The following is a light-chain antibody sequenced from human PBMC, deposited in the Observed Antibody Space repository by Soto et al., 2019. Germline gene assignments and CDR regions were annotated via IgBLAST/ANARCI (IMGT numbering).Light chain of an antibody. CDR3: CSYAGSSTYVV. V-gene: IGLV2-23*01. J-gene: IGLJ2*01. CDR2: EGS. CDR1: SSDVGSYNR. Sequence: QSALTQPASVSGSPGQSITISCTGTSSDVGSYNRVSWYQQHPGKAPKLMIYEGSKRPSGVSNRFSGSKSGNTASLTISGLPAEDEADDYRCSYAGSSTYVVFGGGTKRTVL.